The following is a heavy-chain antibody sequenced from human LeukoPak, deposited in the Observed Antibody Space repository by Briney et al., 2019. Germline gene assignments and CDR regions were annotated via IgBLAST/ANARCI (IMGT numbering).Heavy chain of an antibody. J-gene: IGHJ4*02. Sequence: SQTLSLTCAISGDSVSSNSASWNWNRQSPSSGLEWLGTTYYMSKWYNDYTVSVKSRITINPDTSKNKFALQLNSVTPEDTAVYYCARYELYDSSGYSYFDYWGQGTLVTVS. CDR1: GDSVSSNSAS. CDR2: TYYMSKWYN. D-gene: IGHD3-22*01. V-gene: IGHV6-1*01. CDR3: ARYELYDSSGYSYFDY.